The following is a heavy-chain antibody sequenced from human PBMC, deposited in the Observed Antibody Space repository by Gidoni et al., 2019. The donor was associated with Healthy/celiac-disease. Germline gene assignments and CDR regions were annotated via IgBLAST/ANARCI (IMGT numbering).Heavy chain of an antibody. J-gene: IGHJ6*02. V-gene: IGHV3-15*01. CDR3: TTEGSSPLNYYYYGMDV. Sequence: EVQRVESGGGLVKPGGSLRLSCAASGFTFSNAWMSWVRQAPGKGLEWVGRIKSKTDGGTTDYAAPVKGRFTISRDDSKHTLYLQMNSLNTEDTAVYYCTTEGSSPLNYYYYGMDVWGQGTTVTVSS. CDR2: IKSKTDGGTT. CDR1: GFTFSNAW. D-gene: IGHD6-6*01.